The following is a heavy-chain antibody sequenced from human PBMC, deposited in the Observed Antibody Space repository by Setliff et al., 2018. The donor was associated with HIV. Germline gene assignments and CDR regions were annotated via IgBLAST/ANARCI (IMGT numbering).Heavy chain of an antibody. J-gene: IGHJ4*02. Sequence: PSETLSLTCAVSGGSISTNNWWTWVRQSPGKGLEWIGDIYHSGTTNYNPSLKSRVTISLDTARNQFSLELTSVTATDTAVYYCARDRRDDYYLTAYFDSLGQGTVVTVSS. D-gene: IGHD1-26*01. CDR1: GGSISTNNW. CDR2: IYHSGTT. V-gene: IGHV4-4*02. CDR3: ARDRRDDYYLTAYFDS.